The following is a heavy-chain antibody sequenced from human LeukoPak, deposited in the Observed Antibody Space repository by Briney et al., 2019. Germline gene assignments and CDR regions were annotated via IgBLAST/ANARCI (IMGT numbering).Heavy chain of an antibody. CDR2: INHSGST. J-gene: IGHJ4*02. Sequence: SETLSLTCAVYGGSFSGYYWSWIRQPPGKGLEWIGEINHSGSTNYNPSLKSRVTISVDTSKNQFSLKLSSVTAADTAVYYCASSNSRGFCDYWGQGTLVTVSS. D-gene: IGHD4-23*01. V-gene: IGHV4-34*01. CDR3: ASSNSRGFCDY. CDR1: GGSFSGYY.